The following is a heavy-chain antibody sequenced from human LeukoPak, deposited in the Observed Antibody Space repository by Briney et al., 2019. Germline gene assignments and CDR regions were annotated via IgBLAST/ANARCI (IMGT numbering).Heavy chain of an antibody. CDR1: GYTFTGYY. V-gene: IGHV1-2*02. CDR3: TRGSTNYFDSSAYYAYSDY. J-gene: IGHJ4*02. CDR2: INPNSGGT. D-gene: IGHD3-22*01. Sequence: ASVEVSCKASGYTFTGYYMHWVRQAPGQGLEWMGWINPNSGGTNYAQNFQDRVTMTRDTSINTAYMELNRLTSDDTAVYYRTRGSTNYFDSSAYYAYSDYWGQGTLVTVSS.